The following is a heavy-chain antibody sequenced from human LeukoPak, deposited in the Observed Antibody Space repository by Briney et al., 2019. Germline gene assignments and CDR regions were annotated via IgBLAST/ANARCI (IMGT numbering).Heavy chain of an antibody. Sequence: SETLSLTCAVYGGSFSGYYWSWIRQPPGKGLEWIGEINHSGSTNYNPSLKSRVTISVDTSKNQLSLKLSSVTAADTAVYYCAKCTYYDFWSGYQYGMDVWGQGTTVTVSS. CDR3: AKCTYYDFWSGYQYGMDV. CDR1: GGSFSGYY. CDR2: INHSGST. J-gene: IGHJ6*02. D-gene: IGHD3-3*01. V-gene: IGHV4-34*01.